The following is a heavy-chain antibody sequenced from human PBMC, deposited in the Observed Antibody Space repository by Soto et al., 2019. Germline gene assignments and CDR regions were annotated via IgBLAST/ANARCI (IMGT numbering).Heavy chain of an antibody. J-gene: IGHJ3*02. V-gene: IGHV3-21*01. CDR1: GFTLSSYS. Sequence: GALRLSCAASGFTLSSYSMNWVRQAPGKGLEWVSSISSSSSYIYYADSVKGRFTISRDNAKNSLYLQMNSLRAEDTAVYYCARDLIAVAAGAFDIWGQGTMVTVSS. D-gene: IGHD6-19*01. CDR2: ISSSSSYI. CDR3: ARDLIAVAAGAFDI.